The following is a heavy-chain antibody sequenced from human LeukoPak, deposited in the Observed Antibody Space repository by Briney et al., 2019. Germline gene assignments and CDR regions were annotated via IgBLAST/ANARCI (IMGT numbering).Heavy chain of an antibody. V-gene: IGHV3-48*03. CDR2: ISSSGSTI. CDR1: GFTFSSYE. CDR3: AREFGELRSYGMDV. J-gene: IGHJ6*04. D-gene: IGHD3-10*01. Sequence: GGSLRLSCAASGFTFSSYEMNWVRQAPGKGLEWVSYISSSGSTIYYADSVKGRFTISRDNAKNSLYLQMNSLRAEDTAVYYRAREFGELRSYGMDVWGKGTTVTVSS.